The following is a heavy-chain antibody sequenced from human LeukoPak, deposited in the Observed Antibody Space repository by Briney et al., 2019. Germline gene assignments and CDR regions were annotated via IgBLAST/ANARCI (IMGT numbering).Heavy chain of an antibody. Sequence: GGSLRLSCAASGFTFSSYSMNWVRQAPGKGLEWVSSISSSSSYIYYADSVKGRFTISRDNAKTSLYLQMDSLRAEDTAVYYCARNPHYYDSSGYYLGYYYYYMDVWGKGTTVTVSS. CDR2: ISSSSSYI. D-gene: IGHD3-22*01. CDR1: GFTFSSYS. J-gene: IGHJ6*03. CDR3: ARNPHYYDSSGYYLGYYYYYMDV. V-gene: IGHV3-21*01.